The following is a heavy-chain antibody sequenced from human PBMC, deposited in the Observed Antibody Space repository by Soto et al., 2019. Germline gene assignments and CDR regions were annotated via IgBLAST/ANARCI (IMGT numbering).Heavy chain of an antibody. V-gene: IGHV4-28*01. CDR3: ARREIQGPIDY. D-gene: IGHD1-26*01. CDR2: IYYSGTT. Sequence: QVQLQESGPGLLNPSDTLSLTCAVSGYSISSSNWWGWIRQPPGKGLEWIGYIYYSGTTYYNPSLKSRVTMSVDTSKNQFSLKLTSVTAVDTAVYYCARREIQGPIDYWGQGTLVTVSS. CDR1: GYSISSSNW. J-gene: IGHJ4*02.